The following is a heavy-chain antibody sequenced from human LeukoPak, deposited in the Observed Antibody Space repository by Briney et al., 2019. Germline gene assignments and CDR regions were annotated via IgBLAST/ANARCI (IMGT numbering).Heavy chain of an antibody. CDR3: AKSWAAVSGLGVDY. D-gene: IGHD6-19*01. V-gene: IGHV3-23*05. Sequence: GWSLRLSCAASGFIFSSYAMIWVRQAPGKGLEGVSTIHSRGSTTYYADSVKGRYTISRDNSKNTLYLQMNSLRAEDTAVYYCAKSWAAVSGLGVDYWGQGILVTVSS. J-gene: IGHJ4*02. CDR1: GFIFSSYA. CDR2: IHSRGSTT.